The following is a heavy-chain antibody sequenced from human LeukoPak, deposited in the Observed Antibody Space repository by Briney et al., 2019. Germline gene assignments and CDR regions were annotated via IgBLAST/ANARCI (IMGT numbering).Heavy chain of an antibody. CDR3: ARGTGQQLQDNWFDP. J-gene: IGHJ5*02. Sequence: PSETLSLSCAVYGGSFSGYYWSWIRQPPGKGLEWIGEINHSGSTNYNPSLKSRVTISVDTSKNQFSLKLSSVTAADTAVYYCARGTGQQLQDNWFDPWGQGTLLTVSS. V-gene: IGHV4-34*01. D-gene: IGHD6-13*01. CDR1: GGSFSGYY. CDR2: INHSGST.